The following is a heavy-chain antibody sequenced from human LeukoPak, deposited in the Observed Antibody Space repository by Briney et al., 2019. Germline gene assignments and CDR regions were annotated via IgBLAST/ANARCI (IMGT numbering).Heavy chain of an antibody. V-gene: IGHV3-30-3*01. CDR2: ISYDGSSK. Sequence: GGSLRLSCAASGFTFSSYAMHWVRQAPGKGLEWVAVISYDGSSKYYADSVKGRFTISRDNSKNTLYLQMNSLRAEDTAVYYCARGQRWLFDYWGQGTLVTVSS. J-gene: IGHJ4*02. D-gene: IGHD5-24*01. CDR3: ARGQRWLFDY. CDR1: GFTFSSYA.